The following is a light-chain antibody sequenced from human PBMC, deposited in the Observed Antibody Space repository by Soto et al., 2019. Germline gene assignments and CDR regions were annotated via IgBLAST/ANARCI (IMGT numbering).Light chain of an antibody. J-gene: IGKJ1*01. CDR3: QQSYSTPPT. V-gene: IGKV1-39*01. CDR2: AAS. Sequence: DIQMTQSPCSLSASVGDRVTITCRASQDLSSYLNWYQQKPGKAPKLLIYAASSLQSGVPSRFSGSGSGTDFTLTISSLQPEDFATYYCQQSYSTPPTFGQGTKVDIK. CDR1: QDLSSY.